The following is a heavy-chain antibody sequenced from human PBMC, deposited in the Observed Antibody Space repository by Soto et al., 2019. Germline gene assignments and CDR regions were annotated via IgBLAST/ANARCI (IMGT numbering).Heavy chain of an antibody. D-gene: IGHD6-19*01. J-gene: IGHJ4*02. Sequence: GGSLRLSCAASGFTSSDYFIEWVRQAPGKGLEWVGRVRDKGRNYSTQYAASVKGRFTISRDDSGMSVYPQMNSLKIEDTAVYFCARVRDTVGWAIDYWGRGTLVTVSS. CDR2: VRDKGRNYST. CDR3: ARVRDTVGWAIDY. V-gene: IGHV3-72*01. CDR1: GFTSSDYF.